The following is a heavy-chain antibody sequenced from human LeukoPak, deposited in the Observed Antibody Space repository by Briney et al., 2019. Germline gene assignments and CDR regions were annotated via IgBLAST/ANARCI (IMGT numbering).Heavy chain of an antibody. CDR3: AKQLRRYYYGSGSYYVFDY. J-gene: IGHJ4*02. D-gene: IGHD3-10*01. CDR1: GFTFSSYA. V-gene: IGHV3-23*01. Sequence: GGSLRLSCAASGFTFSSYAMSWVRQAPGKGLEWVSAISGSGGSTYYADSVKGRFTISRDNSKNTLYLQMNSLRAEDTAVYYCAKQLRRYYYGSGSYYVFDYWGQGTLVTVSS. CDR2: ISGSGGST.